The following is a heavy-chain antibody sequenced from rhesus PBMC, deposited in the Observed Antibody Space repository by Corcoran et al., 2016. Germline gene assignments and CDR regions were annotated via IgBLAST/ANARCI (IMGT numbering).Heavy chain of an antibody. D-gene: IGHD1-14*01. J-gene: IGHJ5-1*01. CDR1: GCPINNNY. CDR2: ISCSGGGT. V-gene: IGHV4-173*01. Sequence: QLQLPESGPGLVKPSDTLSLTRAFSGCPINNNYWSWIRQPPAKGLEWIGSISCSGGGTDYNPSLKSRVNISTDTSKNQFSLKLNSVAAADTAVYYCASLRGTTFRDRFDVWGAGVLVTVSS. CDR3: ASLRGTTFRDRFDV.